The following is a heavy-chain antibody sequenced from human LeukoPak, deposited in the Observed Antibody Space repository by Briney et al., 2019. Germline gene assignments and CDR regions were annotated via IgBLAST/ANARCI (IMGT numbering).Heavy chain of an antibody. D-gene: IGHD4-11*01. CDR1: GGSISSYY. Sequence: PSETLSLTCTVSGGSISSYYWSWIRQPPGKGLEWIGYIYYSGSTNYNPSLKSRVTISVDTSKNQFSLKLSSVTAADTAVYYCARGTTKSYYYYYYMDVWGKGTTVTISS. CDR3: ARGTTKSYYYYYYMDV. J-gene: IGHJ6*03. CDR2: IYYSGST. V-gene: IGHV4-59*01.